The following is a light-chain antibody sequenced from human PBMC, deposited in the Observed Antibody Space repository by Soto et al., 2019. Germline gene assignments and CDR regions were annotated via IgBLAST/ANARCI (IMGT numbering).Light chain of an antibody. CDR2: AAS. J-gene: IGKJ5*01. Sequence: DIHMTRSPSSLSASMGERVTITSRASQTISTYLNWYQQIPGKAPKSLIYAASNLQSGVPSRFSGSGSGTDFTLTISSLQPEDFATYYCQQSYSTPITFGQGTRLEIK. CDR1: QTISTY. V-gene: IGKV1-39*01. CDR3: QQSYSTPIT.